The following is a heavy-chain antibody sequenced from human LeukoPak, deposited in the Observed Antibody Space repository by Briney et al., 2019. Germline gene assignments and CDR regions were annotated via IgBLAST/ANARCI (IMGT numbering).Heavy chain of an antibody. Sequence: SQTLSLTCTVSGGSISSGSYYWSWIRQPAGKGLEWIGRIDTSGSTNYNPSLKSRVTISVDTSRNQFSLKLSSVTAADTAVYYCARGDVRFLEWLFSYMDVWGKGTTVTVSS. CDR1: GGSISSGSYY. CDR2: IDTSGST. J-gene: IGHJ6*03. V-gene: IGHV4-61*02. D-gene: IGHD3-3*01. CDR3: ARGDVRFLEWLFSYMDV.